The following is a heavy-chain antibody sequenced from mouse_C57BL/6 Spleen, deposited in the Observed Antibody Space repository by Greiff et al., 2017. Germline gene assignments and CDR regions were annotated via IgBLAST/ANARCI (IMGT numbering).Heavy chain of an antibody. Sequence: VQLQQSGPELVKPGASVKISCKASGYTFTDYYINWVKQRPGQGLEWIGWIFPGSGSTYYNEKFTGKATLTVGKSSSTAYMLLSSLTSEDSAVYFCASGGIYYGGFDYWGQGTTLTVSS. CDR3: ASGGIYYGGFDY. V-gene: IGHV1-75*01. J-gene: IGHJ2*01. CDR2: IFPGSGST. D-gene: IGHD2-13*01. CDR1: GYTFTDYY.